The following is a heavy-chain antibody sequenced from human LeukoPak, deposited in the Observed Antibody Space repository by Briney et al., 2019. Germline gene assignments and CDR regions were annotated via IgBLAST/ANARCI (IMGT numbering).Heavy chain of an antibody. J-gene: IGHJ4*02. CDR1: GYTFTGYY. CDR2: INPNSGGT. D-gene: IGHD6-19*01. V-gene: IGHV1-2*02. Sequence: ASVKVSCKASGYTFTGYYMHWVRQAPGQGLEWMGWINPNSGGTNYAQKFQGRVTMTRDTSISTAYMELSRLRSDDTAVYYCARDYYPSGWYGYWGQGTLVTGSS. CDR3: ARDYYPSGWYGY.